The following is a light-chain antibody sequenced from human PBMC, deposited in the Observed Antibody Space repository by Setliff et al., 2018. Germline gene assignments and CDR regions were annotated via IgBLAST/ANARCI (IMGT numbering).Light chain of an antibody. J-gene: IGLJ1*01. CDR1: SSDIGAYTY. Sequence: QSVLTQPASMSGSPGQSITISCTGTSSDIGAYTYVSWYQQHPGKAPKLLISDVSYRPSGVPVRLSGSKSGTTASLTISGLQAEDEADYFCGSFSSTTTFYVFGPGTKV. CDR3: GSFSSTTTFYV. CDR2: DVS. V-gene: IGLV2-14*03.